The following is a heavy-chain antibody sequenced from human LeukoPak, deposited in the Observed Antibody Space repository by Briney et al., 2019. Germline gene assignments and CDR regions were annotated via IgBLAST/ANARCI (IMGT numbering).Heavy chain of an antibody. J-gene: IGHJ4*02. V-gene: IGHV3-21*06. CDR1: GFSFSSYS. CDR2: ITSSGSHP. D-gene: IGHD3/OR15-3a*01. Sequence: GGSLRLSCAASGFSFSSYSMNWVRQAPGKGLEWVSIITSSGSHPYYGDSVKGRFTISRDNAKNLLYLQMNSLRVEDTAAYYCATVGSGATLLDSFDYWGQGTLVTVYS. CDR3: ATVGSGATLLDSFDY.